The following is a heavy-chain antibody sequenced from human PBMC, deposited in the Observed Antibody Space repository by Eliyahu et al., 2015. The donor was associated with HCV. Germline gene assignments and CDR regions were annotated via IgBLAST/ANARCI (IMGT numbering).Heavy chain of an antibody. Sequence: QVQLVQSGAEVKKPGASVKVSCXASGYTFTGYYMHWVRQAPGQGLEWMGWINPNSGGTNYAQKFQGRVTMTRDTSISTAYMELSRLRSDDTAVYYCARVLEAGDYEDMGFDPWGQGTLVTVSS. CDR3: ARVLEAGDYEDMGFDP. D-gene: IGHD4-17*01. CDR2: INPNSGGT. CDR1: GYTFTGYY. J-gene: IGHJ5*02. V-gene: IGHV1-2*02.